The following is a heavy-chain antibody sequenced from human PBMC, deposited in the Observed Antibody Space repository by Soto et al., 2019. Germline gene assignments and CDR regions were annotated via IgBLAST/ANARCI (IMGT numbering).Heavy chain of an antibody. J-gene: IGHJ3*02. CDR2: IIPIFGTA. V-gene: IGHV1-69*13. Sequence: SVKVSCKASGGTFSSYAISWVRQAPGQGLEWMGGIIPIFGTANYAQKFQGRVTITADESTSTAYMELSSLRSEDTAVYYCAREGWGFGVVRPDAFDIWGHGTMVIVSS. CDR3: AREGWGFGVVRPDAFDI. D-gene: IGHD3-3*01. CDR1: GGTFSSYA.